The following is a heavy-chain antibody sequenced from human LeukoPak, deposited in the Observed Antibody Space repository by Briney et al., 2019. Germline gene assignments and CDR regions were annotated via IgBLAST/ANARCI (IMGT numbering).Heavy chain of an antibody. V-gene: IGHV7-4-1*02. CDR2: INTNTGNP. CDR1: GYTFTSYA. J-gene: IGHJ6*02. CDR3: ARVSQGFYYYGMDV. Sequence: ASVKVSCKASGYTFTSYAMNWVRQAPGQGLEWMGWINTNTGNPTYAQGFTGRFVFSLDTSVSTAYLQTSSLKAEDTAVYYCARVSQGFYYYGMDVWGQGTTVTVSS.